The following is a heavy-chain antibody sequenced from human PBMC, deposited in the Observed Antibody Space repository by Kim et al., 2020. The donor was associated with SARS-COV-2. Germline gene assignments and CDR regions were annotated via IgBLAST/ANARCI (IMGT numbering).Heavy chain of an antibody. CDR1: GGSISSYY. J-gene: IGHJ6*02. CDR3: ARDQGGYGDVAYYYGMDV. CDR2: IYYSGST. D-gene: IGHD2-15*01. Sequence: SETLSLTCTVSGGSISSYYWSWIRQPPGKGLEWIGYIYYSGSTNYNPSLKSRVTISVDTSKNQFSLKLSSVTAADTAVYYCARDQGGYGDVAYYYGMDVWGQGTTVTVSS. V-gene: IGHV4-59*13.